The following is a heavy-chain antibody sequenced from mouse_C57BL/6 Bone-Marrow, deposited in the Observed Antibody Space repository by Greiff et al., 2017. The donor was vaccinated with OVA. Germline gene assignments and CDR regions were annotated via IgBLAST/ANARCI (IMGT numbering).Heavy chain of an antibody. CDR1: GYTFTSYG. CDR2: IYPRSGNT. D-gene: IGHD1-1*01. J-gene: IGHJ3*01. V-gene: IGHV1-81*01. CDR3: ARSPQYYGSSYVFAY. Sequence: QVQLKESGAELARPGASVKLSCKASGYTFTSYGISWVKQRTGQGLEWIGEIYPRSGNTYYNEKFKGKATLTADKSSSTAYMELRSLTSEDSAVYFCARSPQYYGSSYVFAYWGQGTLVTVSA.